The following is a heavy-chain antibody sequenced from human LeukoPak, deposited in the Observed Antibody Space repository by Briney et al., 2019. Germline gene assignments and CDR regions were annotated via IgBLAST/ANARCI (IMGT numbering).Heavy chain of an antibody. CDR1: GGTFSSYA. CDR3: ARAYCSSTSCFRFDY. V-gene: IGHV1-69*05. D-gene: IGHD2-2*01. J-gene: IGHJ4*02. CDR2: IIPIFGTA. Sequence: SVKVSCKASGGTFSSYAISWVRQAPGQGLEWMGGIIPIFGTANYAQKFQGRVTITTDESTSTAYMELSSLRSEDTAVYYCARAYCSSTSCFRFDYWGQGTLVTVSS.